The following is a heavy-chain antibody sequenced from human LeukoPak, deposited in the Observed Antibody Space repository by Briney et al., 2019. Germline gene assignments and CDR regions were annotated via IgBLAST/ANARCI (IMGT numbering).Heavy chain of an antibody. Sequence: PSETLSLTCAVYGGSFSGYYWSWLRQPPGKGLEWIGEINHSGSTNYNPSLKSRVTISVDTSKNQCSLKLSSVTAADTAVYYCARVSGMVRGVPGLYYYGMDVWGKGTTVTVSS. J-gene: IGHJ6*04. CDR2: INHSGST. D-gene: IGHD3-10*01. CDR1: GGSFSGYY. V-gene: IGHV4-34*01. CDR3: ARVSGMVRGVPGLYYYGMDV.